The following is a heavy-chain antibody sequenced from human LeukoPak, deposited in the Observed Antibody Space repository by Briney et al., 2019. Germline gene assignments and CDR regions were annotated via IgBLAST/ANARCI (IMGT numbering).Heavy chain of an antibody. CDR3: AGEPRGYSGKDAFDI. J-gene: IGHJ3*02. CDR1: GFTFSDYY. D-gene: IGHD5-12*01. CDR2: ISSSGSTI. Sequence: PGGSLRLSCAASGFTFSDYYMSWIRQAPGKGLEWVSYISSSGSTIYYADSVKGRFTISRDNAKNSLYLQMNSLRAEDTAVYYCAGEPRGYSGKDAFDIWGQGTMVTVSS. V-gene: IGHV3-11*04.